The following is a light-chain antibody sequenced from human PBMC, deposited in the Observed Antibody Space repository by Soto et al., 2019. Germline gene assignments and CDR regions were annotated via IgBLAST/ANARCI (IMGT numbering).Light chain of an antibody. V-gene: IGLV1-40*01. CDR2: GNS. CDR1: SSNVGAGYD. Sequence: QSVPTQPPSVAGAPGQRVTISCTGSSSNVGAGYDLLWYQQLPGTAPTPLIYGNSNRPSGVPDRFSGSKSGTSASPAISGLQAEAAAAYHCQTYASRMSGYVFGTGTKVTVL. CDR3: QTYASRMSGYV. J-gene: IGLJ1*01.